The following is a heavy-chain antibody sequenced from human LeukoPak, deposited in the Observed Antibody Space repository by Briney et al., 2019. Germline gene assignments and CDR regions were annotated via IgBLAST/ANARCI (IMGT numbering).Heavy chain of an antibody. V-gene: IGHV1-18*01. CDR2: ISAYNGNT. CDR3: AREPIDIPYGMDV. J-gene: IGHJ6*02. CDR1: GYTFTSYG. Sequence: HRASVKVSCKASGYTFTSYGISWVRQAPGQGLEWMGWISAYNGNTNYAQKLQGRVTMTTDTSTSTAYMELRSLRSDDTAVYYCAREPIDIPYGMDVWGQGTTVTVSS. D-gene: IGHD2-21*01.